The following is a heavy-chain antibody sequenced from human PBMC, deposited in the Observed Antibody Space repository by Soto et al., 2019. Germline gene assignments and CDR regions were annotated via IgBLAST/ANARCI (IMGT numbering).Heavy chain of an antibody. CDR3: ARVPDR. D-gene: IGHD2-2*01. J-gene: IGHJ5*02. Sequence: TSETLSLTCAVSGGSISSGGYSWSWIRQPPGKGLEWIGYIYHSGSTYYNPSLKSRVTISVDRSKNQFSLKLSSVTAADTDVYYCARVPDRWGQGTLVTVSS. V-gene: IGHV4-30-2*01. CDR1: GGSISSGGYS. CDR2: IYHSGST.